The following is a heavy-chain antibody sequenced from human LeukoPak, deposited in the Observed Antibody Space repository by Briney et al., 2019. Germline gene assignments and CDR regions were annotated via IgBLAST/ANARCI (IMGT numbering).Heavy chain of an antibody. CDR3: AREYCSDNSCYFPDY. CDR1: GYTFTSYG. D-gene: IGHD2-15*01. Sequence: EASVKVSCKASGYTFTSYGISWVRQAPGQGLEWMGWINTYNGNTKSAQNLQGRVTMTTDTSTSTAYMELRSLRSDDTAVYYCAREYCSDNSCYFPDYWGQGTLVTVSS. V-gene: IGHV1-18*01. J-gene: IGHJ4*02. CDR2: INTYNGNT.